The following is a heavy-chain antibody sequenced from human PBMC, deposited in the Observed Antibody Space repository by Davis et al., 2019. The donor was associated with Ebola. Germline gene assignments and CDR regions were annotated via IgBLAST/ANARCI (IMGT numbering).Heavy chain of an antibody. CDR1: ARSISSYY. D-gene: IGHD4-11*01. V-gene: IGHV4-59*01. J-gene: IGHJ6*02. CDR2: ISYSGST. Sequence: SETLSLTCPVSARSISSYYWSWLRQPPGKGLEWIGYISYSGSTNYNPSPKTRDTISVDTSKNQLSLELSSVTAADTAVYYCAREVGTETTWGMDVWGQGTTVTVSS. CDR3: AREVGTETTWGMDV.